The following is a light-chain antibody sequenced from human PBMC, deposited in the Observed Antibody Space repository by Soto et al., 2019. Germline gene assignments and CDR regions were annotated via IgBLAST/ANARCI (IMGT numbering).Light chain of an antibody. Sequence: DIQITQSPSSLSASVGDTVTITCRASQDILSWLAWYQQKPGEAPRLLIYASSNLQSGVPSRFSGSRSGTDFTLTISSLQPEDFATYYCQQANTFPITFGPGNRLDIK. CDR3: QQANTFPIT. CDR1: QDILSW. J-gene: IGKJ3*01. V-gene: IGKV1-12*01. CDR2: ASS.